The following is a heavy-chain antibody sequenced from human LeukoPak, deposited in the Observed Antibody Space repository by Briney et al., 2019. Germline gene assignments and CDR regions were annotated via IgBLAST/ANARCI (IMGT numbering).Heavy chain of an antibody. J-gene: IGHJ5*02. Sequence: ASVKVSCKASGYTFASYYMHWVRQAPGQGLEWMGIINPSGGGPSYAQKFQGRVIMTRDTSTSTVYMELSSLRAEDTAVYYCAKDYEPLVGVHRWGDWFDPWGQGTLVTVSS. V-gene: IGHV1-46*01. CDR3: AKDYEPLVGVHRWGDWFDP. CDR1: GYTFASYY. D-gene: IGHD1-26*01. CDR2: INPSGGGP.